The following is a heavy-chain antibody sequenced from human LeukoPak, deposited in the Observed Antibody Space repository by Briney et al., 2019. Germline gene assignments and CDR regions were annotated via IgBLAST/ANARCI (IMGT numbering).Heavy chain of an antibody. CDR2: INSNGNST. CDR3: ARHSEVSPDAFDI. D-gene: IGHD3-16*02. J-gene: IGHJ3*02. V-gene: IGHV3-74*01. CDR1: GLTFSSYW. Sequence: PGRSLRLSCAASGLTFSSYWMHWVRQAPGKGPMWVSRINSNGNSTSYADSVKGRFTISRDNAKNTLYLQMNSPRAEDTAVYYCARHSEVSPDAFDIWGQGTMVTVSS.